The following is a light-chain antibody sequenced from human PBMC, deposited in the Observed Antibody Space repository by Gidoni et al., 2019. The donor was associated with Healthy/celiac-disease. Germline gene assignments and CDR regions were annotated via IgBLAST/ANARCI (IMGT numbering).Light chain of an antibody. CDR3: QQSYSTPLT. CDR1: QSISSY. Sequence: IQMTQSPPSLSASVGDRVTITCRASQSISSYVNWYQQKPGKAPKLLIYAASSLQSGVPSRFSGRGSGTDFTITISSQQPEDFATYYCQQSYSTPLTFGPGTKVDIK. V-gene: IGKV1-39*01. CDR2: AAS. J-gene: IGKJ3*01.